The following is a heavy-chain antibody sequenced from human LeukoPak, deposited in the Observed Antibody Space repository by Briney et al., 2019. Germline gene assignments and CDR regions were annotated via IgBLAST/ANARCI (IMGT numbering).Heavy chain of an antibody. Sequence: NPGGSLRLSCAASGFDFNVQTMSWLRQAPGKGLEWVAYISSDGSIIYYADSVKGRFTISRDNAKNSLYLQMNSLRAEDTAVYYCAKDWGVMVRGVITYWGQGTLVTVSS. CDR1: GFDFNVQT. CDR2: ISSDGSII. D-gene: IGHD3-10*01. J-gene: IGHJ4*02. V-gene: IGHV3-11*01. CDR3: AKDWGVMVRGVITY.